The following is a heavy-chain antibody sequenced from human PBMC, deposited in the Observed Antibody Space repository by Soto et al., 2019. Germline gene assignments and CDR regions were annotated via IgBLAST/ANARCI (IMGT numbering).Heavy chain of an antibody. V-gene: IGHV3-21*01. CDR1: GFTFSSYS. D-gene: IGHD3-10*01. Sequence: EVQLVESRGGLVKPGGSLRLSCAASGFTFSSYSMNWVRQAPGKGLEWVSSISSSSSYIYYADSVKGRFTISRDNAKNSLYLQMNSLRAEDTAVYYCASGFGELLGFDYWGQGTLVTVSS. CDR3: ASGFGELLGFDY. CDR2: ISSSSSYI. J-gene: IGHJ4*02.